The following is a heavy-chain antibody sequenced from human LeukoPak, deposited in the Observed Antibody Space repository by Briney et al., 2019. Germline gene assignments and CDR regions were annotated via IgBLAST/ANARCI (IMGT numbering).Heavy chain of an antibody. CDR1: GGTFSSYA. V-gene: IGHV1-69*13. CDR3: ARDNGWFDP. J-gene: IGHJ5*02. CDR2: IIPIFGTA. Sequence: ASVKVSCKASGGTFSSYAISWVQQAPGQGLEWMGGIIPIFGTANYAQKFQGRVTITADESTSTAYMELSSLRPEDTAVYYCARDNGWFDPWGQGTLVTDSS.